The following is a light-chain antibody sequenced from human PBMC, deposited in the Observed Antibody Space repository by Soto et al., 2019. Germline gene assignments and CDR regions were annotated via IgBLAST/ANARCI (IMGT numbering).Light chain of an antibody. CDR2: AAS. CDR3: QQYGDSPIT. CDR1: QSVTVNS. J-gene: IGKJ5*01. V-gene: IGKV3-20*01. Sequence: EILLTQSPSTLSLSPGEGVTLSCRASQSVTVNSLAWYQQKPGQAPRLLIYAASTRAAAVPDRFTGSGSGTDFALTISRLEPEDFGVYYCQQYGDSPITFGQGTRLEIK.